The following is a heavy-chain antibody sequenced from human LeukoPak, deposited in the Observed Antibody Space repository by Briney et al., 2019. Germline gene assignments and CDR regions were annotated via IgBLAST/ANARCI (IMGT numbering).Heavy chain of an antibody. D-gene: IGHD2-15*01. CDR3: ARRLVVAATPEYYFDY. J-gene: IGHJ4*02. CDR1: GYSFTSYW. V-gene: IGHV5-51*01. CDR2: IYPGDSDT. Sequence: GESLKISCKGSGYSFTSYWIGWVRQMPGKGLEWMGIIYPGDSDTRYSPSFQGQVTISADKSISTAYLQWSSLKASDTAMYYCARRLVVAATPEYYFDYWGQGTLVTVSS.